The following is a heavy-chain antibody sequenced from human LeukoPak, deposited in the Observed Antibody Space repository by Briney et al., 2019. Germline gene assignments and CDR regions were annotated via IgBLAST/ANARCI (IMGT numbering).Heavy chain of an antibody. V-gene: IGHV3-30*18. D-gene: IGHD3-10*01. J-gene: IGHJ4*02. CDR2: ISYDGSNK. CDR3: AKDPYGSGSYPSY. CDR1: GFTFSSYG. Sequence: GRSLRLSCAASGFTFSSYGMHWVRQAPGKGLEWVAVISYDGSNKYYADSVKGRFTISRDNSKNTLYLQMNSLRAEDTAVYYCAKDPYGSGSYPSYWGQGTLVIVSS.